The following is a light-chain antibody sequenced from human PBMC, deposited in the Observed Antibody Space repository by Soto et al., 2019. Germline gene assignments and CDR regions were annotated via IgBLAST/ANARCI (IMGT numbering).Light chain of an antibody. V-gene: IGKV3-20*01. J-gene: IGKJ2*01. CDR3: QQYVSSPYT. CDR1: QSVSSSY. CDR2: GAS. Sequence: EIVLTQSPGTLSLSPGERATLSCRASQSVSSSYLAWYQQKPGQAPKLLIYGASSRATGIPDRFSGSGSWTDVTLTISRLEREDFAVYYCQQYVSSPYTFGQGTKLEIK.